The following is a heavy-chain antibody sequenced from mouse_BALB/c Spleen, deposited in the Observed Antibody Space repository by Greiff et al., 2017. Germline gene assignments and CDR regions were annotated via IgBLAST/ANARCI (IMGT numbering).Heavy chain of an antibody. Sequence: VQLQQSGPGLVAPSQSLSITCTVSGFSLTSYGVHWVRQPPGKGLEWLGVIWAGGSTNYNSALMSRLSISKDNSKSQVFLKMNSLQTDDTAMYYCAREQGMIPLYYYAMDYWGQGTSVTVSS. CDR3: AREQGMIPLYYYAMDY. D-gene: IGHD2-3*01. CDR2: IWAGGST. CDR1: GFSLTSYG. J-gene: IGHJ4*01. V-gene: IGHV2-9*02.